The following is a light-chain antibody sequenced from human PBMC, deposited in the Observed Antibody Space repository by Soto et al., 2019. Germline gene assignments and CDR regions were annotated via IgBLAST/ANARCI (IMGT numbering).Light chain of an antibody. CDR1: SRDVGSYNL. Sequence: QSLLTQPASVSGSPGQSITLSCTGTSRDVGSYNLVSWYQQHPGKAPKLMIYEVSKRPSGVSNRFSGSKSGNTASLTISGLQTEDEADYYCCSYAGSSTLYVFGTGTKVTVL. J-gene: IGLJ1*01. CDR3: CSYAGSSTLYV. CDR2: EVS. V-gene: IGLV2-23*02.